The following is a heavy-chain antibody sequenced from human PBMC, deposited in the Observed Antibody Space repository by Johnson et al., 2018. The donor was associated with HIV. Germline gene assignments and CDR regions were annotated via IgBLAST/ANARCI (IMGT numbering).Heavy chain of an antibody. D-gene: IGHD1-1*01. Sequence: EVQLVESGGVVVQPGGSLRLSCAASGLNVSGHYMSWVRQSPGKGLEWVSVIYSGGLTYYAQSVKGRFTISRDNSKNTLYLQMNSLRAEDTAVYYCATSTASDAFDIWGQGTLVTVSS. V-gene: IGHV3-66*01. CDR2: IYSGGLT. CDR1: GLNVSGHY. CDR3: ATSTASDAFDI. J-gene: IGHJ3*02.